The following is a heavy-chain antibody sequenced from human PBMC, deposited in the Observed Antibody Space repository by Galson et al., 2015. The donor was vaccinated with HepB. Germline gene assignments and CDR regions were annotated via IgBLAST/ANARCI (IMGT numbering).Heavy chain of an antibody. Sequence: SLRLSCAASGFTFSSYGMNWVRQAPGKGLEWVSSISGSGGSTYYAASVRGRFSISRDNSKNTLFLRMNSLRVEDTAVYYCTKGRYSSGWFGIDYWGQGILVTVSS. D-gene: IGHD6-19*01. V-gene: IGHV3-23*01. J-gene: IGHJ4*02. CDR3: TKGRYSSGWFGIDY. CDR2: ISGSGGST. CDR1: GFTFSSYG.